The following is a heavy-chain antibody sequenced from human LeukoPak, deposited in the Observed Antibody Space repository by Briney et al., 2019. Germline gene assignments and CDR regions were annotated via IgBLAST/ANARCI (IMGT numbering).Heavy chain of an antibody. CDR3: ARGEDYDSGSYPDSQLFDP. Sequence: SETLSLTCTVSGGSISSYYWSWIRQPPGKGLEWIGYIYYSGSTNYNPSLKSRVTISVDTSKNQFSLKLSSVTAADTAVYYCARGEDYDSGSYPDSQLFDPWGQGTLVTVSS. J-gene: IGHJ5*02. D-gene: IGHD3-10*01. CDR2: IYYSGST. V-gene: IGHV4-59*01. CDR1: GGSISSYY.